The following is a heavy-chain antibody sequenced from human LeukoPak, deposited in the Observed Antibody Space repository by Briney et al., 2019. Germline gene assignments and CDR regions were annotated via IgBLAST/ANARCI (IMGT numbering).Heavy chain of an antibody. CDR3: ARSGGYCIGGSCSDNS. J-gene: IGHJ4*02. D-gene: IGHD2-15*01. Sequence: GGSLRLSCAASGFTFDDYGMSWVRQAPGKGLEWVSTIHWNGDSTGYADSVKGRFGISSDNAKNSLYLQMNSLRAEDTALYYCARSGGYCIGGSCSDNSWGQGTLVIVSS. CDR1: GFTFDDYG. V-gene: IGHV3-20*04. CDR2: IHWNGDST.